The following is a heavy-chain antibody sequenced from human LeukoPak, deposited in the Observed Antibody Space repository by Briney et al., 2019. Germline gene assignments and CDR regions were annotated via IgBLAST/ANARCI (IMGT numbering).Heavy chain of an antibody. CDR1: GGTFSSYA. V-gene: IGHV1-69*13. D-gene: IGHD3-10*01. CDR2: IIPIFGTA. CDR3: ARVAGDYYYYYGMDV. Sequence: GASVTVSCKASGGTFSSYAISWVRQAPGQGLEWMGGIIPIFGTANYTQKFQGRVTITADESTSTAYMELSSLRSEDTAVYYCARVAGDYYYYYGMDVWGQGTTVTVSS. J-gene: IGHJ6*02.